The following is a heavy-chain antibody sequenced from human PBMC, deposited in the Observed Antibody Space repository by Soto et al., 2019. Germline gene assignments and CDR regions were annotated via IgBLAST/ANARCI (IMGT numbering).Heavy chain of an antibody. D-gene: IGHD2-2*01. Sequence: GGSLRLSCAASGFTFDDYTMHWVRQAPGKGLEWVSLISWDGGSTYYADSVKGRFTISRDNSKNSLYLQMNSLRTEDTALYYCAKDNPSWPPRYGMDVWGQGTTVTVSS. CDR1: GFTFDDYT. J-gene: IGHJ6*02. CDR3: AKDNPSWPPRYGMDV. V-gene: IGHV3-43*01. CDR2: ISWDGGST.